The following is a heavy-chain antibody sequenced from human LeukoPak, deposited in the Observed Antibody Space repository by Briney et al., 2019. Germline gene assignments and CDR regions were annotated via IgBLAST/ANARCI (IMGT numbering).Heavy chain of an antibody. J-gene: IGHJ3*02. CDR1: GGSISSHY. Sequence: SETLSLTCTVSGGSISSHYWSWIRQPPGKGLEWIGYIYYSGSTNYNPSLKSRVTISVDTSKNQFSLKMTSVTAADTAVYYCARDPTTVTKGFDIWGQGTMVTVSS. V-gene: IGHV4-59*11. CDR2: IYYSGST. D-gene: IGHD4-17*01. CDR3: ARDPTTVTKGFDI.